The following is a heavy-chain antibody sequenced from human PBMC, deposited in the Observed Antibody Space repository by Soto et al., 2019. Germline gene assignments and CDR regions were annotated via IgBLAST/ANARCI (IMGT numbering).Heavy chain of an antibody. J-gene: IGHJ5*02. CDR1: GFTFISYG. D-gene: IGHD3-3*01. CDR3: ARGATIFGVASRGFDP. V-gene: IGHV3-33*01. Sequence: GGSLRLSCAASGFTFISYGMHWVRQAPGKGLEWVAVIWYDGRNTYYADSVKGRFTISRDNSKNTLYLQMNSLRAEDTAVHYCARGATIFGVASRGFDPWGQGTLVTVSS. CDR2: IWYDGRNT.